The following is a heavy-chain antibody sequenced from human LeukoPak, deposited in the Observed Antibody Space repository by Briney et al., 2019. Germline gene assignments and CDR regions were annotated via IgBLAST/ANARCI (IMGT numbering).Heavy chain of an antibody. Sequence: SETLSLTCTVSGGSISSSGYYWGWIRQPPGKGLEWIGTIYHGGSTYYNPSLKSRVTISVDTSKNQFSLKLSSVTAADTAVYYCAGGTPVITMVRGVIPYWGQGTLVTVSS. CDR3: AGGTPVITMVRGVIPY. CDR1: GGSISSSGYY. J-gene: IGHJ4*02. V-gene: IGHV4-39*07. CDR2: IYHGGST. D-gene: IGHD3-10*01.